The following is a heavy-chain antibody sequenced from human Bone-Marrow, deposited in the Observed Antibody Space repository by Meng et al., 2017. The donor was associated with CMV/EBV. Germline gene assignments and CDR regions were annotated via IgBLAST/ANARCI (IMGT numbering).Heavy chain of an antibody. Sequence: SETLSLTCTVSGASISSSSYYWGWIRRPPGKGLEWIGSIYYSGSTYYNPSLKSRVTISVDTSKNQFSLKLSSVTAADTAVYYCASEFLRGYSSKGYGMDVWGQGTTVTVSS. CDR1: GASISSSSYY. CDR3: ASEFLRGYSSKGYGMDV. D-gene: IGHD5-18*01. V-gene: IGHV4-39*01. J-gene: IGHJ6*02. CDR2: IYYSGST.